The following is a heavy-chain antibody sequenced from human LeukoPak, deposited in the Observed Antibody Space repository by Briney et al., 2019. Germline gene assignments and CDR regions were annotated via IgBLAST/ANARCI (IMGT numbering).Heavy chain of an antibody. CDR2: INGAGDNT. CDR1: GYTFSSHG. J-gene: IGHJ4*02. CDR3: AKVSVCYGCYLDY. V-gene: IGHV3-23*01. D-gene: IGHD3-16*01. Sequence: GGSLRLSCAASGYTFSSHGLTWVRQAPGKGLEWVSTINGAGDNTYYAETVKGRFTISRDNSKNTLYLQMHSLRAEDTALYYFAKVSVCYGCYLDYWGQGTLVTVS.